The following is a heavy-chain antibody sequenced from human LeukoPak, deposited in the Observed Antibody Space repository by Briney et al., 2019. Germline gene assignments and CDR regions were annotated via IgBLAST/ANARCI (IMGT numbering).Heavy chain of an antibody. D-gene: IGHD3-10*01. V-gene: IGHV3-43*02. J-gene: IGHJ4*02. Sequence: GGSLRLSCAASGFTFDDYAMHWVRQAPGKGLEWVSLISGDGGSTCYADSVKGRFTISRDNSKNSLYLQMNSLRTEDTALYYCAKEYGRPYYFDYWGQGTLVTVSS. CDR3: AKEYGRPYYFDY. CDR2: ISGDGGST. CDR1: GFTFDDYA.